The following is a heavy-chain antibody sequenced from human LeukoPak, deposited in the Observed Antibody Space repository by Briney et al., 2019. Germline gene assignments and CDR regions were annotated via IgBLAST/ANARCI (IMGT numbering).Heavy chain of an antibody. V-gene: IGHV1-8*01. Sequence: ASVKVSCKASGYTFTSYDINWVRRATGQGLEWMGWMNPNSGNTGYVQKFQGRVTMTRNTSISTAYMELSSLRSEDTAVYYCARGIGGNDAFDIWGQGTMVTVSS. J-gene: IGHJ3*02. CDR2: MNPNSGNT. D-gene: IGHD4-23*01. CDR3: ARGIGGNDAFDI. CDR1: GYTFTSYD.